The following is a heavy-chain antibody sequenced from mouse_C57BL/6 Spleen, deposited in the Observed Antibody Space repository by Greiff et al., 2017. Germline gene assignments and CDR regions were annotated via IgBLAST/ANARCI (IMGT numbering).Heavy chain of an antibody. V-gene: IGHV1-50*01. Sequence: QVQLQQPGAELVKPGASVKLSCKASGYTFTSYWMQWVKQRPGQGLEWIGEIDPSDSYTNYNQKFKGKATLTVDTSSSTAYMQLSSLTSEDSAVYYCARKTDSKSFAYWGQGTLVTVSA. J-gene: IGHJ3*01. D-gene: IGHD2-5*01. CDR3: ARKTDSKSFAY. CDR1: GYTFTSYW. CDR2: IDPSDSYT.